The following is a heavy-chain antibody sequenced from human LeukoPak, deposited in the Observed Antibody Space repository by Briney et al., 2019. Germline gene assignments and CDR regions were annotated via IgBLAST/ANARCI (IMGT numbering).Heavy chain of an antibody. V-gene: IGHV4-61*02. Sequence: SQTLSLTCTVSGGSISSGSYYWSWVRQPAGKGVEWVGRIYTSGSTNYNPSLKSRVTISVDTSKNQFSLKLSSVTAADTAVYYCARDILTGLDYWGQGTLVTVSS. J-gene: IGHJ4*02. D-gene: IGHD3-9*01. CDR3: ARDILTGLDY. CDR1: GGSISSGSYY. CDR2: IYTSGST.